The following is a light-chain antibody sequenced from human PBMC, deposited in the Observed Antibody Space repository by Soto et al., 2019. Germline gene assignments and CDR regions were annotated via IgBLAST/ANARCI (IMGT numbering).Light chain of an antibody. CDR3: QQYNIWPQT. V-gene: IGKV3-15*01. Sequence: EIVLTQSPATLSVSPGERATLSCRASLSVSSNLACYHQSPGQAPRLLIYAASTMATGLPSRFSGSGSWTAFTLTVSNLQSEDFAFYYLQQYNIWPQTFGQGTKVEIK. CDR1: LSVSSN. J-gene: IGKJ1*01. CDR2: AAS.